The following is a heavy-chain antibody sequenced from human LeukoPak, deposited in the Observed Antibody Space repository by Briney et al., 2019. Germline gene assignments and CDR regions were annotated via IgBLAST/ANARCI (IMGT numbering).Heavy chain of an antibody. CDR2: IYSGGST. CDR1: GFTVSNNY. CDR3: ARDYYGP. V-gene: IGHV3-66*02. Sequence: GGSLRLSCAASGFTVSNNYMRWVRQAPGKGLEWVSSIYSGGSTSYADSVKGRLTISRDNSKNTLFLQMNSLRVEDTAVYYCARDYYGPWGQGTLVTVSS. J-gene: IGHJ5*02. D-gene: IGHD3-22*01.